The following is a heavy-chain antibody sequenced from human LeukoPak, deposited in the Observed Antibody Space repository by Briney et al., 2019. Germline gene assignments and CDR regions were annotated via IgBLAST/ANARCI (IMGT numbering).Heavy chain of an antibody. D-gene: IGHD6-25*01. CDR1: GGSISSYY. V-gene: IGHV4-4*07. CDR3: ARETANGYDAFDI. J-gene: IGHJ3*02. CDR2: IYTSGST. Sequence: SETLSLTCTVSGGSISSYYWSWIRQPAGKGLEWIGRIYTSGSTNYNHSLKSRVTMSVDTSKNQFSLKLSPVTAADTAVYYCARETANGYDAFDIWGQGTMVTVSS.